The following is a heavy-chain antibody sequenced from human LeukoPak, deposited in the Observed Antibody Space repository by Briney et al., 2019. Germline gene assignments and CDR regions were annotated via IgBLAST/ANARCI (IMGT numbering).Heavy chain of an antibody. Sequence: PSETLSLTCTVSGGSISSSSYNWGWIRQPPGKGLEWIGSVYYSGSTYYNPSLKSRVTMSVDTSKNQFSLKLSSVTAADTAVYYCARAFRESFFDYWGQGTLVTVSS. V-gene: IGHV4-39*01. CDR1: GGSISSSSYN. J-gene: IGHJ4*02. CDR3: ARAFRESFFDY. CDR2: VYYSGST.